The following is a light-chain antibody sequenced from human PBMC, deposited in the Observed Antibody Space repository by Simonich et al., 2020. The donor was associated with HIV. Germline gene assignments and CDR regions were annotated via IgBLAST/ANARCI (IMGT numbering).Light chain of an antibody. Sequence: EIVLTQSPGTLSLSPGERATLSCRASQSVRSSYLAWYQQKPGLAPRLLIYDASSRATGIPDRVSGSGSGTDFTLTISRLEPEDFAVYYCQQYGSSPLFTFGPGTKVDIK. CDR1: QSVRSSY. CDR2: DAS. V-gene: IGKV3D-20*01. CDR3: QQYGSSPLFT. J-gene: IGKJ3*01.